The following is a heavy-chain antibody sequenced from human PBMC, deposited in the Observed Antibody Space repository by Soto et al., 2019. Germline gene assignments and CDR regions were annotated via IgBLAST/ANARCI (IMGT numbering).Heavy chain of an antibody. V-gene: IGHV3-72*01. J-gene: IGHJ4*02. D-gene: IGHD1-7*01. CDR1: GFAFSDHY. CDR3: VRDGGYGNYYFGY. Sequence: GGSLRLSCAASGFAFSDHYMDWVRQAPGKGLEWVGRSRNKANSYTTEYAASVKGRFIISRDDSKNSLYLQMNSLKTEDTAVYYGVRDGGYGNYYFGYWGQGTLVTVSS. CDR2: SRNKANSYTT.